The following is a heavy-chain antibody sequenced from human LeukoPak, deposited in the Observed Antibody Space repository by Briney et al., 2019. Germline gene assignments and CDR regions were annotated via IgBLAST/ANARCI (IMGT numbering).Heavy chain of an antibody. CDR1: GFTVSSNY. V-gene: IGHV3-21*01. CDR2: ISSMSSYI. CDR3: AREGYSPRDGYNFNFDY. D-gene: IGHD5-24*01. J-gene: IGHJ4*02. Sequence: GGSLRLSCAASGFTVSSNYMSWVRQAPGMGLEWVSSISSMSSYIYYADSVKGRFTISRDNAKNSLYLQMNSLRAEDTAVYYCAREGYSPRDGYNFNFDYWGQGTLVTVSS.